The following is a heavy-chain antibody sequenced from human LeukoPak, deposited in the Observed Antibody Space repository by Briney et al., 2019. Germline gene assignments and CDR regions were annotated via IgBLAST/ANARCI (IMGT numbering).Heavy chain of an antibody. CDR2: ISSSGSTI. V-gene: IGHV3-11*04. CDR1: GFTFSEYY. D-gene: IGHD3-22*01. J-gene: IGHJ5*02. Sequence: GGSLRLSCAASGFTFSEYYMSWIRQAPGKGLDWVSYISSSGSTIYYADSVKGRFTISRDNAKNSLYLQMNSLRAEDTAVYYCAQSSGYNWFDPWGQGTLVTVSS. CDR3: AQSSGYNWFDP.